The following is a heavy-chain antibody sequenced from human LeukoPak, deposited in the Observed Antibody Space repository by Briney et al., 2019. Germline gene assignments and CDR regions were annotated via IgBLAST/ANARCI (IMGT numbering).Heavy chain of an antibody. J-gene: IGHJ5*02. V-gene: IGHV1-18*04. CDR1: GYTFTSYG. Sequence: VASVKVSCKASGYTFTSYGISWVRQAPGQGLEWMGWISAYNGNTNYAQKLQGRVTMTTDTSTSTAYMELRSLRSDDTAVYYCARNTGYCSSTSCYDWFDPWGQGTLVTVSS. D-gene: IGHD2-2*01. CDR3: ARNTGYCSSTSCYDWFDP. CDR2: ISAYNGNT.